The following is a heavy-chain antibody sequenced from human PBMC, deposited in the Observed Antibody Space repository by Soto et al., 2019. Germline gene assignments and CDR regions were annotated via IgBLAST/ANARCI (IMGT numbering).Heavy chain of an antibody. CDR1: GYTFTNYY. V-gene: IGHV1-46*01. J-gene: IGHJ6*03. Sequence: ASVKVSCKASGYTFTNYYMHWVRQAPGQGPEWMGVIKPSGSSATYAQKFQGRVTMTRDTSTTTDYMELRSLRSDDTAMYYCAREATNYYYMDVWGKGTTVTVSS. CDR2: IKPSGSSA. CDR3: AREATNYYYMDV.